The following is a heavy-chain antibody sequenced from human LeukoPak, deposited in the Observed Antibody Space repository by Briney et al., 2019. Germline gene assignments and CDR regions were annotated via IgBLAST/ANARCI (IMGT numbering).Heavy chain of an antibody. Sequence: PSETLSLTCTVSGGSISSYYWSWIRQPPGKGLEWIGYIYYSGSTNYNPSLKSRVTISVDTSKNQFSLKLGSVTAADTAVYYCARVYVGATYYYYMDVWGKGTTVTVSS. CDR1: GGSISSYY. D-gene: IGHD1-26*01. V-gene: IGHV4-59*01. CDR3: ARVYVGATYYYYMDV. CDR2: IYYSGST. J-gene: IGHJ6*03.